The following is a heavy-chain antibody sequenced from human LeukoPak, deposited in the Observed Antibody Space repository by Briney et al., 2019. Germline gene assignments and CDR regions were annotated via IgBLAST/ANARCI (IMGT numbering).Heavy chain of an antibody. V-gene: IGHV4-61*02. J-gene: IGHJ4*02. CDR1: GGSISSGSYY. Sequence: PSETLSLTCTVSGGSISSGSYYWSWIRQPAGKGLKWIGRIYTSGSTNYNPSLKSRVTISVDTSKNQFSLKLSSVTAADTAVYYCARSGFWSGFDFDYWGQGTLVTVSS. CDR3: ARSGFWSGFDFDY. D-gene: IGHD3-3*01. CDR2: IYTSGST.